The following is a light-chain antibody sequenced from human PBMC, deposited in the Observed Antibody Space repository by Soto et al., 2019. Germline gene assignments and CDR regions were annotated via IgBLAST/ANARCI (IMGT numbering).Light chain of an antibody. Sequence: DIVLTQSPGTLSLSPGERATLSCRASQSVYSKYLAWYQQKPGQAPRLLIYGASSRATGIPDRFSGSGSETEFSLTISSLEPEDFAVYYCQQYGSSPLTFGQGTKVEIK. CDR2: GAS. CDR3: QQYGSSPLT. CDR1: QSVYSKY. J-gene: IGKJ1*01. V-gene: IGKV3-20*01.